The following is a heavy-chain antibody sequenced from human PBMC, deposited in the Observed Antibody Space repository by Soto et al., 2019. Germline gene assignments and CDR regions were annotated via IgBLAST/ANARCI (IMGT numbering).Heavy chain of an antibody. J-gene: IGHJ4*02. V-gene: IGHV3-30*03. CDR1: GFTFSNYG. CDR3: AGGVYYYDC. CDR2: MSYDGSDE. D-gene: IGHD3-22*01. Sequence: QVQLVESGGGEVQPGTSLRLSCAVSGFTFSNYGMHWVRQAPGKGLEWVAMMSYDGSDEYYADSVKGRFTISRDNSNTTLYLQMNSLRTDDTAVYYCAGGVYYYDCWGQGTQVTVSS.